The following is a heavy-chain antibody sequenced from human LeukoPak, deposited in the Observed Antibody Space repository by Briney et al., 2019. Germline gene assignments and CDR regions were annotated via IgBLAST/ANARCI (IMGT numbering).Heavy chain of an antibody. D-gene: IGHD2-21*02. J-gene: IGHJ4*02. Sequence: GGSLRLSWAAAGFTFDDYAMDWVRHAGGKGREWVSGITWNSRSIAYADSLKGRFTISRDNAKKFLYLQMNSLRTEDTAFYYCAKGGDYPAYFDYWGQGTLVTVSS. CDR1: GFTFDDYA. CDR2: ITWNSRSI. CDR3: AKGGDYPAYFDY. V-gene: IGHV3-9*01.